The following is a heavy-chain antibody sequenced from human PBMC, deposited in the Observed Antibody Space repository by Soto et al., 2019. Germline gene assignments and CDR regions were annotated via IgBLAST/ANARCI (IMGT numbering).Heavy chain of an antibody. CDR1: GFSFDNYG. D-gene: IGHD3-16*01. J-gene: IGHJ4*02. Sequence: QSGGSLRLSCVASGFSFDNYGMSWVRQAPGEGLEWVSAIKSDGTSTYYAASVEDRLTISRDNSKNTLYLQLNSLRAEDTAVYYCAQLGLMTFSHKHYFNHWGRGALVTVSS. CDR3: AQLGLMTFSHKHYFNH. CDR2: IKSDGTST. V-gene: IGHV3-23*01.